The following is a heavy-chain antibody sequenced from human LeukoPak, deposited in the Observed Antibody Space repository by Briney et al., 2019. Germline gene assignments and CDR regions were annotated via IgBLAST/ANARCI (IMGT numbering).Heavy chain of an antibody. CDR1: GYTFTAQY. D-gene: IGHD1-14*01. V-gene: IGHV1-2*06. CDR3: AREVGIRPRRILY. CDR2: INPNSGGT. Sequence: GASVKVSCKASGYTFTAQYMHWVRQAPGQGLEWMGRINPNSGGTNYAQKFQGRVTMTRDTSISTAYMELSRLRSDDTAVYYCAREVGIRPRRILYWGQGTLVTVSS. J-gene: IGHJ4*02.